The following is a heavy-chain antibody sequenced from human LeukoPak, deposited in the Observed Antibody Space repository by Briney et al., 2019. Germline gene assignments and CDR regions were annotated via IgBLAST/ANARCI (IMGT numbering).Heavy chain of an antibody. CDR1: GYTFTGYY. CDR2: INPNSGGT. Sequence: ASVKVSCKASGYTFTGYYMHWVRQAPGQGLEWMGWINPNSGGTNYAQKFQGRVTMTRDTSISTTYMELSGLRSDDTAVYYCARVWVRGVLYGMDVWGQGTTVTVSS. D-gene: IGHD3-10*01. CDR3: ARVWVRGVLYGMDV. V-gene: IGHV1-2*02. J-gene: IGHJ6*02.